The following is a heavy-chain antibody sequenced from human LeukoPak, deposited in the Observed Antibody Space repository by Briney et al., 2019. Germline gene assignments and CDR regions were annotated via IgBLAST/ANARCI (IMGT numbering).Heavy chain of an antibody. V-gene: IGHV4-39*07. CDR3: ARTTEDCSSTSCYQYWFDP. D-gene: IGHD2-2*01. J-gene: IGHJ5*02. Sequence: SETLSLTCTVSGGSISSSSYYWGWIRQPPGKGLEWIGSIYYSGSTYYNPSLKSRVTISVDTSKNQISLKVRSVTAADTAVYYCARTTEDCSSTSCYQYWFDPWGQGTLVTVSS. CDR1: GGSISSSSYY. CDR2: IYYSGST.